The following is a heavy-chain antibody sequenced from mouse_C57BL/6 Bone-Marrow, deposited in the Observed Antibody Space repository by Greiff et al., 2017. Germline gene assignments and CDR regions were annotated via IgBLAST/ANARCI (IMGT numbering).Heavy chain of an antibody. Sequence: VQLHQPGAELVKPGASVKLSCKASGYTFTSYWMHWVKQRPGQGLEWIGMIHPNSGSTNYNEKFKSKATLTVDKSSSTAYMQLSSLTSEDSAVYYCARDYGTLMDYWGQGTSVTVSS. V-gene: IGHV1-64*01. CDR3: ARDYGTLMDY. J-gene: IGHJ4*01. CDR1: GYTFTSYW. CDR2: IHPNSGST. D-gene: IGHD1-1*01.